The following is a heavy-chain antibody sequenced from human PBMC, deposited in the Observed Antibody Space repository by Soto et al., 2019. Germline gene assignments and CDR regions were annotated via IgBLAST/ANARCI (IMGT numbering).Heavy chain of an antibody. V-gene: IGHV4-59*01. CDR2: IYYSGST. D-gene: IGHD3-10*01. CDR3: ARGDPLLWFGEKVYYGMDV. J-gene: IGHJ6*02. Sequence: QVQLQESGPGLVKPSETLSLTCTVSGGSISSYYWSWIRQPPGKGLEWIGYIYYSGSTNYNPSLKSRVTISVDTSKNQFSLKLSSVTAADTAVYYCARGDPLLWFGEKVYYGMDVWRQGTTVTVSS. CDR1: GGSISSYY.